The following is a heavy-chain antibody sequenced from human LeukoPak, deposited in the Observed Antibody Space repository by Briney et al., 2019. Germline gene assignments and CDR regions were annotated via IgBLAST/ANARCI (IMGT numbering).Heavy chain of an antibody. CDR2: IYSGTI. CDR1: GFTVSSNS. J-gene: IGHJ4*02. Sequence: GGSLRLSCTVSGFTVSSNSMSWVRQAPGKGLEWVSFIYSGTIHYSDSVKGRFTISRDNSKNTLYLQMNSLRAEDTAVYYCARRAGAYSHPYDYWGQGALVTVSS. D-gene: IGHD4/OR15-4a*01. CDR3: ARRAGAYSHPYDY. V-gene: IGHV3-53*01.